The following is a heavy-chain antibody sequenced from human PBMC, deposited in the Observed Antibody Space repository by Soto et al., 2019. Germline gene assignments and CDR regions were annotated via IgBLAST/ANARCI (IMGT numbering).Heavy chain of an antibody. Sequence: ASVKVSCKASGYTFTSYAIHWVRQAPGQRLEWMGWINAGNGNTKYSQKFQGRVTITRDTSASTAYMELRSLRSDDTAVYYCARGGVGLYCSSTSCYRRWFDPWGQGTLVTVSS. CDR1: GYTFTSYA. J-gene: IGHJ5*02. CDR3: ARGGVGLYCSSTSCYRRWFDP. D-gene: IGHD2-2*01. CDR2: INAGNGNT. V-gene: IGHV1-3*01.